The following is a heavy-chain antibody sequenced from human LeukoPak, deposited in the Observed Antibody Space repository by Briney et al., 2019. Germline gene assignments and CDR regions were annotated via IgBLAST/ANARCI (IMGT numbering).Heavy chain of an antibody. Sequence: SETLSLTCTVSGGSISSYYWGWIRQPPGKGLEWIGYIYYSGSTNYNPSLKSRVTISVDTSKNQFSLKLSSVTAADTAVYYCARYDYYGSGSYYHIWNWFDPWGQGTLVTVSS. CDR3: ARYDYYGSGSYYHIWNWFDP. CDR2: IYYSGST. CDR1: GGSISSYY. D-gene: IGHD3-10*01. V-gene: IGHV4-59*01. J-gene: IGHJ5*02.